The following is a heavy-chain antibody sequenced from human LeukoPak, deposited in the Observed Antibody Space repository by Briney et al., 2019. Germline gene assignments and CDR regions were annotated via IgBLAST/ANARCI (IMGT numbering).Heavy chain of an antibody. V-gene: IGHV3-30-3*01. CDR1: GFTFSSYA. J-gene: IGHJ3*02. D-gene: IGHD2-2*01. Sequence: PGRSLRLSCAASGFTFSSYAMHWVRRAPGKGLEWVAVISYDGSNKYYADSVKGRFTISRDNSKNTLYLQMNSLRAEDTAVYYCASYCSSTSCYDAFDIWGQGTMVTVSS. CDR2: ISYDGSNK. CDR3: ASYCSSTSCYDAFDI.